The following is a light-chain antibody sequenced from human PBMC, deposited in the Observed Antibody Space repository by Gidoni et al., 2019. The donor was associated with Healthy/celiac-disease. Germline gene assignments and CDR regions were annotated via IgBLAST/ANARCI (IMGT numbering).Light chain of an antibody. CDR3: QQSYSTPST. CDR2: AAS. Sequence: DNQMTQSPSSLSASVGDRVTITCRASQSISSYLNWYQQKPGKAPKLLIYAASSLQSVVPSRFSCSGSGTDFTLTISSLQPEDFATYSCQQSYSTPSTFGPGTKLEIK. J-gene: IGKJ2*01. CDR1: QSISSY. V-gene: IGKV1-39*01.